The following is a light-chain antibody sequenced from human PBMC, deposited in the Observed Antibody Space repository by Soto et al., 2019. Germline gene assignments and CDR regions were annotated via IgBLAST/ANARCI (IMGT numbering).Light chain of an antibody. CDR1: QSVSSSY. J-gene: IGKJ4*01. Sequence: EIVLTQSPGTLSLSPGERATLSCRASQSVSSSYLAWYQQKPGQDPRLLIYGASSRATGIPDRFSGSGSGTGFTLTISRLEPEDFAVYYCQHYGSLVLTFGGGTKVEIK. V-gene: IGKV3-20*01. CDR3: QHYGSLVLT. CDR2: GAS.